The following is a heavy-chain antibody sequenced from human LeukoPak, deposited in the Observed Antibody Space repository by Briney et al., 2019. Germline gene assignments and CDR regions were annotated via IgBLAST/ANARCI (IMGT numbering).Heavy chain of an antibody. V-gene: IGHV4-61*02. CDR1: GGSISSGSYY. CDR2: IYTSGST. CDR3: AREGSGYDQGSYYYYYMDV. J-gene: IGHJ6*03. Sequence: TLSLTCTVSGGSISSGSYYWSWIRQPAGKGLEWIGRIYTSGSTNYNPSLKSRVTISVDTSKNQFSLKLSSVTAADTAVYYCAREGSGYDQGSYYYYYMDVWGKGTTVTISS. D-gene: IGHD5-12*01.